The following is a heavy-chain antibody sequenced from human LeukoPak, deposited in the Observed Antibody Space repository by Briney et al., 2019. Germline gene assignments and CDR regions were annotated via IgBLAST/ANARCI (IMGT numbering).Heavy chain of an antibody. D-gene: IGHD5-12*01. J-gene: IGHJ4*02. CDR1: GGTFSSYA. CDR3: ARGGQYSGYDYDY. V-gene: IGHV1-69*13. CDR2: IIPIFGTA. Sequence: ASVKVSCKASGGTFSSYAISWVRQAPGQGLEWMGGIIPIFGTANYAQKFQGRVTITADESTSTAYMELSSLRSEDTVVYYCARGGQYSGYDYDYWGQGTLVTVSS.